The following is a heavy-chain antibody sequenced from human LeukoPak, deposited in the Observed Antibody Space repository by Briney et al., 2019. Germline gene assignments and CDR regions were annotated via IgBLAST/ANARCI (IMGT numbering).Heavy chain of an antibody. CDR1: GGSISSYY. CDR3: ARVSPDSSSWYSDAFDI. D-gene: IGHD6-13*01. CDR2: IYYSGST. Sequence: SETLSLTCTVSGGSISSYYWSWIRQPPGKGLEWIGYIYYSGSTNYNPSLKGRVTISVDTSKNQFSLKLSSVTAADTAVYYCARVSPDSSSWYSDAFDIWGQGTMVTVSS. J-gene: IGHJ3*02. V-gene: IGHV4-59*01.